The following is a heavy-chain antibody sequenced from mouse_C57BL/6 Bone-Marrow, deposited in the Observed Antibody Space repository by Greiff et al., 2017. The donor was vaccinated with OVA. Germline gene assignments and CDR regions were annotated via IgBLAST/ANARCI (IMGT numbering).Heavy chain of an antibody. D-gene: IGHD1-1*01. CDR3: ARTLYYGSGGFDY. J-gene: IGHJ2*01. CDR1: GYTFTSYW. V-gene: IGHV1-69*01. CDR2: IDPSNSYT. Sequence: QVQLQQPGAELVMPGASVKLSCKASGYTFTSYWMHWVKQRPGQGLEWIGEIDPSNSYTNYNQKFKGKSTLTVDKSSSTAYMQLSSLTSEDSAVYDCARTLYYGSGGFDYWGQGTTLTVSS.